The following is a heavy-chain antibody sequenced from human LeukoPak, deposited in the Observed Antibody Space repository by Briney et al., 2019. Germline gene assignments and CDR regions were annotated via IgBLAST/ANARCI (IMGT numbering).Heavy chain of an antibody. V-gene: IGHV3-66*01. D-gene: IGHD3-22*01. CDR3: ASIMRDYYDSSGTLFDY. J-gene: IGHJ4*02. Sequence: RGSLRLSCAASGFTVSSNYMGWVRQAPGKGLEWVSIIYSGGSTYYADSVKGRFTISRDNSKNTLYLQMNSLRAEDTAVYYCASIMRDYYDSSGTLFDYWGQGTLVTVSS. CDR2: IYSGGST. CDR1: GFTVSSNY.